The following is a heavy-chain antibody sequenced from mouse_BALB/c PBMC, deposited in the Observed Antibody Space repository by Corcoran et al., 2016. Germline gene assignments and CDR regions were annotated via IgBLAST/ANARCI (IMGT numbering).Heavy chain of an antibody. CDR3: VRYGNPYYAMDY. CDR2: INTHSGVP. Sequence: QIHLVQSGPELKKPGETVRISCKASGYTFTTAGMQWVQKMPGKGLKWIGWINTHSGVPKYAEDFKGLFAFSLETSASTAYLQISNLKNEDTATYFCVRYGNPYYAMDYWGQGTSVTVSS. J-gene: IGHJ4*01. V-gene: IGHV9-4*02. D-gene: IGHD2-1*01. CDR1: GYTFTTAG.